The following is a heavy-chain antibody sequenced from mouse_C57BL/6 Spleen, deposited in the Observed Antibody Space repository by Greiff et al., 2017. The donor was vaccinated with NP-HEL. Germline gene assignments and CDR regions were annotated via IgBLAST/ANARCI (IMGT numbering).Heavy chain of an antibody. D-gene: IGHD1-1*01. CDR3: AGYYSSSYGYFDV. CDR1: GFTIKNTY. V-gene: IGHV14-3*01. Sequence: VQLQQSVAELVRPGASVKLSCTASGFTIKNTYMHWVKQRPEQGLEWIGRIDPANGNTNYAPKFQGQATITVDKSSNTASLQLSSLTSEDTAIYYGAGYYSSSYGYFDVWGTGTTVTVSS. CDR2: IDPANGNT. J-gene: IGHJ1*03.